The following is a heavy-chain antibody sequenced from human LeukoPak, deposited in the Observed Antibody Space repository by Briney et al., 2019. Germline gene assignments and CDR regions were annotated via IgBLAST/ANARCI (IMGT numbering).Heavy chain of an antibody. D-gene: IGHD6-19*01. CDR3: ARDPGYSSGWYAPHAFDI. V-gene: IGHV1-2*02. Sequence: GASVNVSCKASGYTFTGYYMHWVRQAPGQGLEWMGWINPNSGGTNYAQKFQGRVTMTRDTSISTAYMELSRLRSDDTAVYYCARDPGYSSGWYAPHAFDIWGQGTMVTVSS. CDR2: INPNSGGT. J-gene: IGHJ3*02. CDR1: GYTFTGYY.